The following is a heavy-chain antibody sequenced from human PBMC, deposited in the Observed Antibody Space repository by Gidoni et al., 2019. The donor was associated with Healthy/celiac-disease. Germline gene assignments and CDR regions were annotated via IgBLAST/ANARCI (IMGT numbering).Heavy chain of an antibody. CDR3: AREGYGDPFDY. CDR2: IIPIFGTA. V-gene: IGHV1-69*06. CDR1: GSTLSSYA. J-gene: IGHJ4*02. D-gene: IGHD4-17*01. Sequence: QVQLVQAGAAVKKPGSSVKVSCKVSGSTLSSYAISWVRQAPGQGLEWMGGIIPIFGTANYAQKFQGSVTITADKSTSTAYMELSSLRSEDTAVYYCAREGYGDPFDYWGQGTLVTVSS.